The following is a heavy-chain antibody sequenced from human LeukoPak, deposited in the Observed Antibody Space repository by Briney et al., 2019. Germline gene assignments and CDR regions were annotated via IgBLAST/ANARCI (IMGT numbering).Heavy chain of an antibody. CDR2: INPKTDGA. Sequence: ASVKVSCKASGYTFTDYFVHWVRQAPGHGLEWMGWINPKTDGANSAQTFHGRVTMTRDTSINTAYMELSGLSSDDTAVYYCARVVRSFDAWSGYYADYWGQGTQVTVSS. CDR1: GYTFTDYF. CDR3: ARVVRSFDAWSGYYADY. V-gene: IGHV1-2*02. J-gene: IGHJ4*02. D-gene: IGHD3-3*01.